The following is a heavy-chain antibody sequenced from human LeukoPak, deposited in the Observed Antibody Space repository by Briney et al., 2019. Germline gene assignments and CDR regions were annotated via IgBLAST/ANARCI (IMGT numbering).Heavy chain of an antibody. CDR1: GYTFTSYG. CDR2: ISAYNGNT. Sequence: ASVKVSCKASGYTFTSYGISWVRQAPGQGLEWMGWISAYNGNTNYAQKLQGRVTMTTDTSTSTACMELRSLRSDDTAVYYCARDLTMVRGVIRYYFDYWGQGTLVTVSS. D-gene: IGHD3-10*01. J-gene: IGHJ4*02. V-gene: IGHV1-18*04. CDR3: ARDLTMVRGVIRYYFDY.